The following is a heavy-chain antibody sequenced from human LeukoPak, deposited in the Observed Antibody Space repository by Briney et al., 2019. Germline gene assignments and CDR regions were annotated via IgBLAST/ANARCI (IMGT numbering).Heavy chain of an antibody. CDR1: GFTFDSYV. V-gene: IGHV3-66*04. Sequence: LPGGSLRLSCAASGFTFDSYVMTWVRQAPGKGLEWVSVIYSGGSTYYADSVKGRFTIPRDNSKNTLYLQMNSLRAEDTAVYYCARPHESGTYYYDASNAFDIWGQGTMVTVSS. D-gene: IGHD3-22*01. CDR3: ARPHESGTYYYDASNAFDI. CDR2: IYSGGST. J-gene: IGHJ3*02.